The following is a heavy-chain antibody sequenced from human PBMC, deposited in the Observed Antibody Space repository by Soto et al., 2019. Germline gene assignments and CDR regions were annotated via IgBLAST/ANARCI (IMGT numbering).Heavy chain of an antibody. Sequence: PGGSLRLSCAASGFTFSDSDMSWIRQAPGKGLEWISYITSSGNTVYYADSLKGRFTISRDNAKNSLYLQMNRLRAENTAVYYCARVPWREKYGMDVWGPGTTVTVSS. CDR2: ITSSGNTV. V-gene: IGHV3-11*01. J-gene: IGHJ6*02. CDR1: GFTFSDSD. CDR3: ARVPWREKYGMDV.